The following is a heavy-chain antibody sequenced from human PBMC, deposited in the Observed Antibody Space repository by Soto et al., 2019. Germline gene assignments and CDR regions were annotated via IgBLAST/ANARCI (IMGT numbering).Heavy chain of an antibody. CDR1: GFTFSNYA. CDR2: ISGRGDNT. D-gene: IGHD6-19*01. V-gene: IGHV3-23*01. CDR3: ATNLRGVAGSFSYYYGMDV. J-gene: IGHJ6*02. Sequence: GGSLRLSCAASGFTFSNYAMSWVRQAPEYGLEWVSAISGRGDNTYYADSVRGRFTISRDNSKNTLYLQMNSLEAEDTAVYYCATNLRGVAGSFSYYYGMDVWGQGTTVTVSS.